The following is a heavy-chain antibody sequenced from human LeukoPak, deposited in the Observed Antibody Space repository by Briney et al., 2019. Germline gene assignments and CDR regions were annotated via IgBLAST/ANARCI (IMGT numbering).Heavy chain of an antibody. CDR1: GGSISSSSHY. V-gene: IGHV4-39*01. Sequence: SETLTLTCTVSGGSISSSSHYWDWIRQPPGKGLEWIGSIYYSGSTYYNPFLKSRVTISVDTSKNQFSLKLSSVTAADTAVYYCARLPFDAFDIWGQGTMVTVSS. CDR3: ARLPFDAFDI. CDR2: IYYSGST. J-gene: IGHJ3*02.